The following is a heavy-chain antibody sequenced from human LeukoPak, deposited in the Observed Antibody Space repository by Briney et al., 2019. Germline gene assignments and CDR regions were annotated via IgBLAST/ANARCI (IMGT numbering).Heavy chain of an antibody. CDR2: IYYSGST. Sequence: SSETLSLTCTVSGGSISSYYWSWIRQPPGKGLEWLGYIYYSGSTNYNPSLKSRVTISVDTSKNQFSLKLSSVTAADTAVYYCARAISAYDSSGYYYLDYWGQGTLVTVSS. J-gene: IGHJ4*02. D-gene: IGHD3-22*01. V-gene: IGHV4-59*01. CDR1: GGSISSYY. CDR3: ARAISAYDSSGYYYLDY.